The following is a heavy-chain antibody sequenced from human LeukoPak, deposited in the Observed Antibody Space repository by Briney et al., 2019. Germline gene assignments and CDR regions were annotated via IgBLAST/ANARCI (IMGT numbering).Heavy chain of an antibody. V-gene: IGHV1-46*01. CDR2: INPSGGST. CDR1: GYTFTSYY. Sequence: GASVKVSCKASGYTFTSYYIHWVRQAPGQGLEWMGIINPSGGSTFYAQKFQGRVTMTRDTSTSTVYMELSSLRSEDTAVYYCARTYGGNSKYDYWGQGTLVTVSS. CDR3: ARTYGGNSKYDY. J-gene: IGHJ4*02. D-gene: IGHD4-23*01.